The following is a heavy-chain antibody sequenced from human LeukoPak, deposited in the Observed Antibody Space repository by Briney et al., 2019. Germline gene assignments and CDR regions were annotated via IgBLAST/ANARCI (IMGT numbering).Heavy chain of an antibody. J-gene: IGHJ4*02. Sequence: ASVKVSCKASGYTFTSYAMHWVRQAPGQRLEWMGWINAGNGNTKYSQKFQGRVTITRDTSASTAYMELSSLRSEDTAVYYCARGRGLLLWFNYWGQGTLVTVSS. V-gene: IGHV1-3*01. CDR3: ARGRGLLLWFNY. CDR2: INAGNGNT. CDR1: GYTFTSYA. D-gene: IGHD3-10*01.